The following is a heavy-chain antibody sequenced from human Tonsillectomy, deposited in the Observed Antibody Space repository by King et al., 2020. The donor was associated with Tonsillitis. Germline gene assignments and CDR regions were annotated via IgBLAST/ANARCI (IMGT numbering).Heavy chain of an antibody. D-gene: IGHD1-1*01. CDR1: GGSISSYY. V-gene: IGHV4-59*01. CDR2: IYYSGST. J-gene: IGHJ5*02. Sequence: QLQESGPGLVKPSETLSLTCTVSGGSISSYYWSWLRQPPGKGLEWIGYIYYSGSTNYNPSLKSRVTISVDTSKNQFSLKLSSVTAADTAVYYCARDDVGLNGWFDPWGQGTLVTVSS. CDR3: ARDDVGLNGWFDP.